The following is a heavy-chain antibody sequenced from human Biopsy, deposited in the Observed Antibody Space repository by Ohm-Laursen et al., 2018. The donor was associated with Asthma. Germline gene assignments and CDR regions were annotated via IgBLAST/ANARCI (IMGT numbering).Heavy chain of an antibody. CDR2: IYYRGRT. V-gene: IGHV4-39*02. CDR3: ARAVSSSSYWYLDL. CDR1: GDAMSTSGSY. D-gene: IGHD6-6*01. J-gene: IGHJ2*01. Sequence: SETLSLTCIVSGDAMSTSGSYWGWIRQSPGKGLEWIGSIYYRGRTYYNPSLESRVTISADTSKNRFSLKVTSVTAADTAVYYCARAVSSSSYWYLDLWGRGDLVTVSS.